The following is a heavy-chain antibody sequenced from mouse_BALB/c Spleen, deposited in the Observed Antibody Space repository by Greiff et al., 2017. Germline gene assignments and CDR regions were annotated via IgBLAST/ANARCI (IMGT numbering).Heavy chain of an antibody. CDR2: IYPGDGDT. Sequence: QVHVKQSGAELARPGASVKLSCKASGYTFTSYWMQWVKQRPGQGLEWIGAIYPGDGDTRYTQKFKGKATLTADKSSSTAYMQLSSLASEDSAVYYCARDDRYDAYWGQGTLVTVSA. V-gene: IGHV1-87*01. J-gene: IGHJ3*01. D-gene: IGHD2-14*01. CDR3: ARDDRYDAY. CDR1: GYTFTSYW.